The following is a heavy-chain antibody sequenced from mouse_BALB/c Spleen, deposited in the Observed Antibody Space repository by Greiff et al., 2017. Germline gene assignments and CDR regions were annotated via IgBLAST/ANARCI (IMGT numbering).Heavy chain of an antibody. V-gene: IGHV5-17*02. CDR2: ISSGSSTI. CDR3: ARSNYDLYWYFDV. D-gene: IGHD2-4*01. Sequence: EVQRVESGGGLVQPGGSRKLSCAASGFTFSSFGMHWVRQAPEKGLEWVAYISSGSSTIYYADTVKGRFTISRDNPKNTLFLQMTSLRSEDTAMYYCARSNYDLYWYFDVWGAGTTVTVSS. CDR1: GFTFSSFG. J-gene: IGHJ1*01.